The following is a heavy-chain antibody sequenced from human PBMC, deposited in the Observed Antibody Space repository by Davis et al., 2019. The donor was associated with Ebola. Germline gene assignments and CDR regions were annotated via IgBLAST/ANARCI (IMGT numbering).Heavy chain of an antibody. CDR3: ARDRGIAARLHWFDP. CDR2: MNPNSGNT. CDR1: GYTFTSYD. V-gene: IGHV1-8*01. D-gene: IGHD6-6*01. J-gene: IGHJ5*02. Sequence: AASVKVSCKASGYTFTSYDINWVRQATGQGLEWMGWMNPNSGNTGYAQKFQGRVTITRDTSASTAYMELSSLRSEDTAVYYCARDRGIAARLHWFDPWGQGTLVSVSS.